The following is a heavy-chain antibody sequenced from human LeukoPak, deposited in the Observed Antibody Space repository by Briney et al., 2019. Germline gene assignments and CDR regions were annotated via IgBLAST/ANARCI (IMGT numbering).Heavy chain of an antibody. J-gene: IGHJ4*02. CDR3: AKDTWFGELSPGYFDY. CDR2: ISWNSGSI. Sequence: GRSLRLSCAASGFTFDDYAMHWVRQAPGKGLEWVSGISWNSGSIGYADSVKGRFTISRDNAKNSLYLQMSSLRAEDTALYYCAKDTWFGELSPGYFDYWGQGTLVTVSS. V-gene: IGHV3-9*01. D-gene: IGHD3-10*01. CDR1: GFTFDDYA.